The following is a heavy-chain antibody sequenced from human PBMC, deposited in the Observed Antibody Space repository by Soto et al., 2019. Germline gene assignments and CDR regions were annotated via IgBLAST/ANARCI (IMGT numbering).Heavy chain of an antibody. Sequence: VQLLESGGGLVQPGGSLRLSCAASGFTFTNYAMSWVRQAPGKGLEWVSTVTVSGSSTNYADSVKGRFTISRDNSKNTLSLQMNSLRAEDTAVYYCAKIGNWFDPWGQGTLVTVSS. CDR1: GFTFTNYA. V-gene: IGHV3-23*01. D-gene: IGHD3-16*01. CDR3: AKIGNWFDP. CDR2: VTVSGSST. J-gene: IGHJ5*02.